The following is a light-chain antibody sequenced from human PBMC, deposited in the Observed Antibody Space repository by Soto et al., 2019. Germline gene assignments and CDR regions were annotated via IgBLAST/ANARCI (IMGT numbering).Light chain of an antibody. V-gene: IGKV2-28*01. CDR2: LGS. Sequence: DIVMTQSPLSLPVTPGEPASISCRSSQSLLHSNGYNYLDWYLQKPGQSPQLLIYLGSNRASGVPDRFSGSGSGTAFTLKISRVEAEDVGVYYCMQALQTPRTFGPGTKVDIK. CDR3: MQALQTPRT. J-gene: IGKJ3*01. CDR1: QSLLHSNGYNY.